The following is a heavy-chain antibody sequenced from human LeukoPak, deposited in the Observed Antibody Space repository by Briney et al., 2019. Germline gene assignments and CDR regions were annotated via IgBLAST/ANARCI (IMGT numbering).Heavy chain of an antibody. CDR3: AREINMGYDFWGGPPGDAFDI. D-gene: IGHD3-3*01. V-gene: IGHV1-2*02. CDR2: INPNSGGT. Sequence: ASVKVSCKASGYTFTGYYMHWVRQAPGQGLEWMGWINPNSGGTNYAQKFQGRVTMTRDTSISTAYMELSRLRSDDTAVYYCAREINMGYDFWGGPPGDAFDIWGQGTMVTVSS. J-gene: IGHJ3*02. CDR1: GYTFTGYY.